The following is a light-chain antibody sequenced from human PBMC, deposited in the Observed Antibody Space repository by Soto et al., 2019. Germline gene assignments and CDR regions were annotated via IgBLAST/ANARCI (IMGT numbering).Light chain of an antibody. CDR3: QQLNSYPLT. J-gene: IGKJ4*01. Sequence: DIQLTQSPSFLSASVGDRVTITCRASQVISSYLAWYQQKPGKAPKLLIYAASTLQSGVPSRFSGSGSGTEFTLTISSLQPEDCATYYCQQLNSYPLTFGGGPKVEIK. CDR2: AAS. V-gene: IGKV1-9*01. CDR1: QVISSY.